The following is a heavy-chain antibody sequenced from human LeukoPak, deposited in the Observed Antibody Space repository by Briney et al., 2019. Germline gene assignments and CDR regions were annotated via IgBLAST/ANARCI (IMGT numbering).Heavy chain of an antibody. J-gene: IGHJ4*02. CDR2: ISGSGGST. V-gene: IGHV3-23*01. CDR3: AKDRRYSYDCDY. CDR1: GFTFSSYA. Sequence: PGGTLRLSCAASGFTFSSYAMSWVRQASGKGLEWGSAISGSGGSTYYAESVKGRYPISRDNSKNTLYLQMKTLRAEDTAVYYCAKDRRYSYDCDYWGQGTLVTVSS. D-gene: IGHD5-18*01.